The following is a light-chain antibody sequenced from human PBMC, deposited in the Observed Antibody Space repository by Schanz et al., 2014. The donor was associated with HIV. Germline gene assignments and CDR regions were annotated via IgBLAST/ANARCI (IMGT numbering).Light chain of an antibody. Sequence: QSALTQPASVSGSPGQSITISCTGTSSDVGSYNLLSWYQQHPGKAPKLMIYEVSKRPSGVSNRFSGSKSGNTASLKISGLQAEDEAFYYCQSYDNTLSGPVVFGGGTKLTVL. CDR1: SSDVGSYNL. CDR3: QSYDNTLSGPVV. V-gene: IGLV2-23*02. CDR2: EVS. J-gene: IGLJ2*01.